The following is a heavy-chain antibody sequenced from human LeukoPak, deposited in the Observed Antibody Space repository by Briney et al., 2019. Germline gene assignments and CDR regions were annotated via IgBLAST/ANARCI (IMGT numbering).Heavy chain of an antibody. D-gene: IGHD3-22*01. CDR1: GDSISNSNSY. Sequence: SETLSLTCTVSGDSISNSNSYWVWIRQAPGTGLEWIGSVYYSGITQYNPSLKSRVTVSADTSKSQFSLRVNSVTAADTAVYYCARRPYHYDTIGPIWGRGTMVTVSP. J-gene: IGHJ3*02. V-gene: IGHV4-39*07. CDR3: ARRPYHYDTIGPI. CDR2: VYYSGIT.